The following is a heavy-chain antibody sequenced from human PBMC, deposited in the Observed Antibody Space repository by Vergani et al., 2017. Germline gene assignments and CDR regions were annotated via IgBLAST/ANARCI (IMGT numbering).Heavy chain of an antibody. D-gene: IGHD6-19*01. CDR2: IYYSGST. CDR3: ARHSTVEWLVKLGWIDP. CDR1: GASIRSSNYY. Sequence: QLQLQESGPGLVKPSATLSLTCSVSGASIRSSNYYWGWIRQHPGKGLEWIASIYYSGSTYYNPSLKSRVTISVDTSKNQFSLKLSSVTAADTAVYFCARHSTVEWLVKLGWIDPLGQGILVTVSS. J-gene: IGHJ5*02. V-gene: IGHV4-39*01.